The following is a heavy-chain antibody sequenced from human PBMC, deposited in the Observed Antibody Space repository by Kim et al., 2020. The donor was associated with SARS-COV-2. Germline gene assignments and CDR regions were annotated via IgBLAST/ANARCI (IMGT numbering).Heavy chain of an antibody. CDR3: ARAVVRGNNWFDP. CDR1: GFTFSDYY. D-gene: IGHD3-10*01. J-gene: IGHJ5*02. CDR2: ISSSGSTI. V-gene: IGHV3-11*01. Sequence: GGSLRLSCAASGFTFSDYYMSWIRQAPGKGLEWVSYISSSGSTIYYADSVKGRFTISRDNAKNSLYLQMNSLRAEDTAVYYCARAVVRGNNWFDPWGQGTLVTVSP.